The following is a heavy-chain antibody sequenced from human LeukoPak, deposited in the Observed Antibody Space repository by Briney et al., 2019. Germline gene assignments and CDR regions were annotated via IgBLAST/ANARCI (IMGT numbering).Heavy chain of an antibody. D-gene: IGHD3-10*01. CDR3: GRDGSGSRYDAFGI. Sequence: SETLSLTCTVSGGSISSYYWSWIRQPAGKGLEWIGRIYTSGSTNYNPSLKSRVTMSVDTSKNQFSLKLSSVTAADTAVYYCGRDGSGSRYDAFGIWGQGTMVTVSS. CDR1: GGSISSYY. CDR2: IYTSGST. V-gene: IGHV4-4*07. J-gene: IGHJ3*02.